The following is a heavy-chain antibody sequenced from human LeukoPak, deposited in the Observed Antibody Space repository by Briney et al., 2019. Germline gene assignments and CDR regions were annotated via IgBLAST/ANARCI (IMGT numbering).Heavy chain of an antibody. V-gene: IGHV1-2*02. CDR3: ARPHSGTRYYGGNYVEWFDP. D-gene: IGHD4-23*01. J-gene: IGHJ5*02. CDR1: GYTFTGYY. Sequence: ASVKVSCKASGYTFTGYYMHWVRQAPGQGLEWMGWINPNSGGTNYAQKFQGRVTMTRDTSISTAYMELSRLRSDDTAVYYCARPHSGTRYYGGNYVEWFDPWGQGTLVTVSS. CDR2: INPNSGGT.